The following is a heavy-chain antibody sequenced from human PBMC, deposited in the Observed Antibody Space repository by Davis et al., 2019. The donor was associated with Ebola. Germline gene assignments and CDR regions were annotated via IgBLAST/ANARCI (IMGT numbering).Heavy chain of an antibody. CDR3: AREVYSYVYYFDY. D-gene: IGHD5-18*01. CDR1: GFTFSSYS. Sequence: GESLKISCAASGFTFSSYSMNWVRQAPGKGLEWVSYISSSSSTIYYADSVKGRFTISRDNAKNSLHLQMNSLRDEDTAVYYCAREVYSYVYYFDYWGQGTLVTVSS. V-gene: IGHV3-48*02. J-gene: IGHJ4*02. CDR2: ISSSSSTI.